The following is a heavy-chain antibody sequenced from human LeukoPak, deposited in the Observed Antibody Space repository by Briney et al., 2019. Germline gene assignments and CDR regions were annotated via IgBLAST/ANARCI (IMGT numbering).Heavy chain of an antibody. CDR1: GGSISSYY. V-gene: IGHV4-59*01. Sequence: SETLSLTCTVSGGSISSYYWSWIRQPPGKGLEWIWYIYYSGSTNYNPSLKSRVTISVDTSKNQFSLKLSSVTAADTAVYYCASAAAAGTGEFDYWGQGTLVTVSS. CDR2: IYYSGST. CDR3: ASAAAAGTGEFDY. J-gene: IGHJ4*02. D-gene: IGHD6-13*01.